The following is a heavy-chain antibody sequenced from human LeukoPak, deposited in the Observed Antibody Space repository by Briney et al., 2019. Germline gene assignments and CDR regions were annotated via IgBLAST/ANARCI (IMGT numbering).Heavy chain of an antibody. Sequence: GASVKVSCKASGYTFTSHDINWVRQATGQGLEWMGWMNPNSGNTGYAQKFQGRVTMTRNTSISTAYMELSSLRSEDTAVYYCARAWTTWWLDSSGYYYFQHWGQGTLVTVSS. CDR2: MNPNSGNT. CDR1: GYTFTSHD. J-gene: IGHJ1*01. D-gene: IGHD3-22*01. CDR3: ARAWTTWWLDSSGYYYFQH. V-gene: IGHV1-8*01.